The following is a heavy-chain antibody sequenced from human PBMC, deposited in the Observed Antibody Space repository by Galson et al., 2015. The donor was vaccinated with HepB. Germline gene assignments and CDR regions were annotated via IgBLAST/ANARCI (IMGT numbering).Heavy chain of an antibody. CDR1: GFTFSDYY. J-gene: IGHJ3*02. V-gene: IGHV3-11*06. CDR3: ARDPTDYGDDDAFDI. CDR2: ISSSSSYT. D-gene: IGHD4-17*01. Sequence: SLRLSCAASGFTFSDYYMSWIRQAPGKGLEWVSYISSSSSYTNYADSVKGRFTISRDNAKNSLYLQMNSLRAEDTAVYYCARDPTDYGDDDAFDIWGQGTMVTVSS.